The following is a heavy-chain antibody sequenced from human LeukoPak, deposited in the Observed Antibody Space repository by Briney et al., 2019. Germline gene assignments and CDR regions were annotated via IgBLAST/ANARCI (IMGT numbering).Heavy chain of an antibody. CDR2: ISYDGNKK. CDR3: ARDHSYGYAYSFDF. Sequence: PGGSLRLSCAASGFTFSIFAMHWVRQAPGKGLHWVAFISYDGNKKYYADSVKGRFTISRDSSKNTVYLEMHSLRPEDTAVYYCARDHSYGYAYSFDFWGRGNLVTVSS. V-gene: IGHV3-30*02. CDR1: GFTFSIFA. J-gene: IGHJ4*02. D-gene: IGHD5-18*01.